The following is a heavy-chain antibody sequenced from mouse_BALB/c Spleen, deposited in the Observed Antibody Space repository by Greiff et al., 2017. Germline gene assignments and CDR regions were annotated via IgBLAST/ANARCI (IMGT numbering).Heavy chain of an antibody. CDR1: GYAFSSSW. J-gene: IGHJ3*01. CDR2: IYPGDGDT. Sequence: QVQLKQSGPELVKPGASVKISCKASGYAFSSSWMNWVKQRPGQGLEWIGRIYPGDGDTNYNGKFKGKATLTADKSSSTAYMQLSSLTSVDSAVYFCARATYGNVAYWGQGTLVTVSA. D-gene: IGHD2-1*01. V-gene: IGHV1-82*01. CDR3: ARATYGNVAY.